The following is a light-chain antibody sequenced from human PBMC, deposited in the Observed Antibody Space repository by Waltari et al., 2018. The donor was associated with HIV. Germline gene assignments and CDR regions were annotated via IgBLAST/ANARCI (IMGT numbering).Light chain of an antibody. J-gene: IGKJ1*01. V-gene: IGKV1-39*01. CDR1: HSISSY. Sequence: DIQLTQSPSSLSASVGDRVTITCRPSHSISSYLNWYQQTPGKAPKLLIYGASNLQSGVPARFSGRGSGTDFTLTISSLQPEDFATYYCQQSYSNPRSFGQGTKVEIK. CDR2: GAS. CDR3: QQSYSNPRS.